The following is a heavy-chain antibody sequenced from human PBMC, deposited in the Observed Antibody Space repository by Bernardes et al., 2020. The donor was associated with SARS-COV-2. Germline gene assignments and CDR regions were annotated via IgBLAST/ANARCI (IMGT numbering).Heavy chain of an antibody. J-gene: IGHJ4*02. D-gene: IGHD2-15*01. CDR1: GGSFSGYY. CDR3: ARRWNY. CDR2: INHSGST. V-gene: IGHV4-34*01. Sequence: SETLPLTCAVYGGSFSGYYWSWIRQPPGKGLEWIGEINHSGSTNYNPSLKSRVTISVDTSKNQFSLKLSSVTAADTAVYYCARRWNYWGQGTLVTVSS.